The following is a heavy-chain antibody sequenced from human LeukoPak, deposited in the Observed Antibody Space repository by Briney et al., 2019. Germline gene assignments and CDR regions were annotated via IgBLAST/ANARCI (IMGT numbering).Heavy chain of an antibody. CDR1: GFTFTNYA. D-gene: IGHD3-3*01. Sequence: GGSLRLSCAASGFTFTNYAIHWVRQAPGQGLEWIAVISDTGYNQDYADAVKGRFTFSRDNAKNTLYLQMNRLTAEDTAVYYCAKSRRDYSFWSGYYWGQGTLVTVSS. CDR3: AKSRRDYSFWSGYY. V-gene: IGHV3-30-3*02. J-gene: IGHJ4*02. CDR2: ISDTGYNQ.